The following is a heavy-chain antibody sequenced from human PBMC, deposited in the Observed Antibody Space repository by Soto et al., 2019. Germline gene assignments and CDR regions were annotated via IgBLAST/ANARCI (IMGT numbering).Heavy chain of an antibody. V-gene: IGHV1-46*03. D-gene: IGHD6-13*01. J-gene: IGHJ3*02. CDR1: GYPFTSYY. CDR2: INPSGGST. CDR3: ARTNGVYRGWNAFDI. Sequence: ASMEVSCKASGYPFTSYYMHWVRQAPGQGLEWMGIINPSGGSTSYAQKFQGRVTMTRDTSTSTVYMELSSLSSEDTAVYYCARTNGVYRGWNAFDIWGQGTMVTVSS.